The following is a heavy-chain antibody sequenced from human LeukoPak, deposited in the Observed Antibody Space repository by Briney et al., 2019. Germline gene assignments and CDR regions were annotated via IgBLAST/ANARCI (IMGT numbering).Heavy chain of an antibody. Sequence: ASVKVSCKASGYTFTGYYMHWVRQAPGQGLEWMGWINPNSGGTNYAQKFQGRVTMTRDTSISTAYMELSRLRSDDTAVYYCARDTGIAAADWYYFDYWGQGTLVTVSS. CDR3: ARDTGIAAADWYYFDY. V-gene: IGHV1-2*02. D-gene: IGHD6-13*01. CDR1: GYTFTGYY. CDR2: INPNSGGT. J-gene: IGHJ4*02.